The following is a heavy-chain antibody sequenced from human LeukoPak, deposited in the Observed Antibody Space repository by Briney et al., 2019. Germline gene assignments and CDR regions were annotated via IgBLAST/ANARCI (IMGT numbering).Heavy chain of an antibody. CDR1: GFAFRNYW. Sequence: GGSLRLSCAASGFAFRNYWMSWVRQAPGGGLEGVANINLDGSVTTYVDSVKGRFTISRDNVGNSLTLQMHTLRVEDTAVYYCARNGPNVAFYAWADAWGQGSRVTVSS. J-gene: IGHJ4*02. D-gene: IGHD2/OR15-2a*01. CDR3: ARNGPNVAFYAWADA. CDR2: INLDGSVT. V-gene: IGHV3-7*01.